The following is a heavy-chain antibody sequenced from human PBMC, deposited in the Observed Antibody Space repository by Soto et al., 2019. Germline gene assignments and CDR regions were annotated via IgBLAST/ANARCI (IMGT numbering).Heavy chain of an antibody. D-gene: IGHD6-6*01. CDR1: GDTFTAYG. CDR2: INAGNGDT. V-gene: IGHV1-3*01. CDR3: ARDVSSSIDC. J-gene: IGHJ4*02. Sequence: ASVKVSCKASGDTFTAYGFHWVRQAPGHRLEWMGWINAGNGDTKYSQKFQDRVTITRDTSASIAYMEMSSLRSEDTTVYYCARDVSSSIDCWGQGTPDTVSS.